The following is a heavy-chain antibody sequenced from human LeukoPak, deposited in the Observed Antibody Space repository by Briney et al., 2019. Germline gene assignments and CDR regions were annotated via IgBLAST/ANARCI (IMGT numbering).Heavy chain of an antibody. CDR2: VWFDGNYQ. CDR1: GFTFTTYA. CDR3: ARGVQQWYFWDF. Sequence: GRSLRLSCAASGFTFTTYAMHWVRQAPGKGLEWVAVVWFDGNYQDYADSVKGRFTVSRDNFKNTVYLHINSLRADDTAVYYCARGVQQWYFWDFWGQGTRVTVSS. V-gene: IGHV3-33*01. J-gene: IGHJ4*02. D-gene: IGHD5-18*01.